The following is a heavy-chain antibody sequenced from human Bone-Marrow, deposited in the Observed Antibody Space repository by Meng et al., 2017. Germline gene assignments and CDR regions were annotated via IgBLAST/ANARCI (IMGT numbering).Heavy chain of an antibody. CDR2: IYYSGGT. CDR3: ARGKSNSSPPFDP. J-gene: IGHJ5*02. D-gene: IGHD6-6*01. CDR1: GASISTIGAHY. V-gene: IGHV4-30-4*08. Sequence: QVQLQESGPGLVKPSQTLSLTCPVTGASISTIGAHYWSWIRQHPGKGLEWIGYIYYSGGTHYKPSLKSRVSISVDTSKTQFSLELSSVTAADTAVYYWARGKSNSSPPFDPWGQGTLVTVSS.